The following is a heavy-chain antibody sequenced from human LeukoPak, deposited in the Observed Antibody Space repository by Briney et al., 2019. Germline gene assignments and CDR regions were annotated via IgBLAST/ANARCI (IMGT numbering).Heavy chain of an antibody. CDR1: GGSISSYY. V-gene: IGHV4-4*09. D-gene: IGHD4-11*01. CDR3: AATVTTDNWFDP. CDR2: IYTSGST. J-gene: IGHJ5*02. Sequence: SETLSLTCTVFGGSISSYYWSWIRQPPGKGLEWIGYIYTSGSTNYNPSLKSRVTISVDTSKNQFSLKLSSVTAADTAVYYCAATVTTDNWFDPWGQGTLVTVYS.